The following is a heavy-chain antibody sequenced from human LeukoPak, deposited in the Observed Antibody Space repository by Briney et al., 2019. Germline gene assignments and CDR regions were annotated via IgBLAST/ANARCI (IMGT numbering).Heavy chain of an antibody. CDR1: GVTFNNYA. CDR3: AKHAGTTRQTKDY. CDR2: ISASGGST. D-gene: IGHD1-1*01. V-gene: IGHV3-23*01. Sequence: PGGSLRLSCAVSGVTFNNYAMSWVRQAPGRGLEWASVISASGGSTYYADSVKGRFTISRDNSNNRLYLEMNSLRAEDTAVYYCAKHAGTTRQTKDYWGQGTLVTVSS. J-gene: IGHJ4*02.